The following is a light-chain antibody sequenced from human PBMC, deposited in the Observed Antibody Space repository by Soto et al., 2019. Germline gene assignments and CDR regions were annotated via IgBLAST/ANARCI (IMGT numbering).Light chain of an antibody. Sequence: EIVLTQSPATLSLSPGERATLSCRASQSVSTSLAWYQQKPGQAPRLLIYDASNRAAGIPARFSGSGSGRDFSLTISSVEPEDFALYYCQQRSHTFGGGTKVEIK. V-gene: IGKV3-11*02. J-gene: IGKJ4*01. CDR2: DAS. CDR3: QQRSHT. CDR1: QSVSTS.